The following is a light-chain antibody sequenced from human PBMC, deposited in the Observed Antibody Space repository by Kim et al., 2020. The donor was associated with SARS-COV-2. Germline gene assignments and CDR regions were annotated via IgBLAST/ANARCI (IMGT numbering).Light chain of an antibody. CDR1: SGHSSYI. CDR2: LEGSGSY. Sequence: SSVTLTCPLGSGHSSYISAWHQQQPVKAPRYLMKLEGSGSYNKGSGDPDRFSGSSSGADRYLTIANLQSEDEADYYCETWDSNTPVFGGGTQLTVL. V-gene: IGLV4-60*03. J-gene: IGLJ3*02. CDR3: ETWDSNTPV.